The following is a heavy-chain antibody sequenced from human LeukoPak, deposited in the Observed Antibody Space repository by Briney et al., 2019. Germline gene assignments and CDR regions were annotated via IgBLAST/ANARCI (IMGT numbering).Heavy chain of an antibody. CDR1: GFTFSSYA. CDR3: AVGGSPNSGKNWFDP. J-gene: IGHJ5*02. V-gene: IGHV3-23*01. CDR2: ISGSGGST. D-gene: IGHD2-15*01. Sequence: PGGPLRLSCAASGFTFSSYAMSWVRQAPGKGLEWVSAISGSGGSTYYADSVKGRFTISRDNAKNTLYLQMNSLRAEDTAVYYCAVGGSPNSGKNWFDPWGQGTLVTVSS.